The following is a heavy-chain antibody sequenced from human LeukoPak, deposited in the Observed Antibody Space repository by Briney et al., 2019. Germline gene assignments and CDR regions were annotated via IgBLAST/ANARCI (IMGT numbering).Heavy chain of an antibody. CDR2: FDPEDGET. CDR3: ARVFYDY. J-gene: IGHJ4*02. D-gene: IGHD3-9*01. CDR1: GYTLTELS. Sequence: GASVKVSCKVSGYTLTELSMHWVRQAPGKGLEWMGGFDPEDGETIYAQKFQGRVTMTRNTSISTAYMELSSLRSEDTAVYYCARVFYDYWGQGTLVTVSS. V-gene: IGHV1-24*01.